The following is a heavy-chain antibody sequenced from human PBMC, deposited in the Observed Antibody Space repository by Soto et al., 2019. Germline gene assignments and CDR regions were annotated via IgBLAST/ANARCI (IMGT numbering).Heavy chain of an antibody. V-gene: IGHV5-51*01. Sequence: GESLKISCKGSGYSLTSYWIGWVRQMPGKGLEWVGIIYPTDSETRYSPSFQGQVIISADRSIYTAYLQWSSLKASDTAMYYCARPYGMDVWGQGTTVTVSS. J-gene: IGHJ6*02. CDR2: IYPTDSET. CDR1: GYSLTSYW. CDR3: ARPYGMDV.